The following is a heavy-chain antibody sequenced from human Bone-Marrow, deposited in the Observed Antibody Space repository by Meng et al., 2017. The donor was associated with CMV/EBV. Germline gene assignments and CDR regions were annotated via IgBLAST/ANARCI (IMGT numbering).Heavy chain of an antibody. D-gene: IGHD3-3*01. CDR2: INHSGST. CDR3: ARTGQRIYYDFWSGYVRDWFDP. CDR1: GGSFSGYY. V-gene: IGHV4-34*01. Sequence: GSLRLSCAVYGGSFSGYYWSWIRQPPGKGLEWIGEINHSGSTNYNPSLKSRVTISVDTSKNQFSLKLGSVTAADTAVYYCARTGQRIYYDFWSGYVRDWFDPWGQGTLVTVSS. J-gene: IGHJ5*02.